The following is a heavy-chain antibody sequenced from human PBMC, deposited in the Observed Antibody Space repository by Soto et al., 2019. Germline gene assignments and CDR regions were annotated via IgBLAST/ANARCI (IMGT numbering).Heavy chain of an antibody. D-gene: IGHD6-13*01. Sequence: GGSLRLSCAASGFTFSSYSMNWVRQAPGKGLEWVSSISSSSSYIYYADSVKGRFTISRDNAKNSLYLQMNSLRAEDTAVYYCARAPLQQLVLLFDYYYGMDVWGQGTTVTVSS. J-gene: IGHJ6*02. V-gene: IGHV3-21*01. CDR1: GFTFSSYS. CDR2: ISSSSSYI. CDR3: ARAPLQQLVLLFDYYYGMDV.